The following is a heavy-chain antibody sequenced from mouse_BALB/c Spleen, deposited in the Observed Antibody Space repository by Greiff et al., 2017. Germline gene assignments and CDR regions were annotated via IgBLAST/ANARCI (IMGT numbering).Heavy chain of an antibody. Sequence: EVQLQQSGAELVKPGASVKLSCTASGFNIKDTYMHWVQQRPEQGLEWIGRIDPANGNTKYDPKFQGKATITADTSSNTAYLQLSSLTSEDTAVYYCARQLGLSYWGQGTTLTVSS. D-gene: IGHD3-1*01. J-gene: IGHJ2*01. CDR3: ARQLGLSY. V-gene: IGHV14-3*02. CDR1: GFNIKDTY. CDR2: IDPANGNT.